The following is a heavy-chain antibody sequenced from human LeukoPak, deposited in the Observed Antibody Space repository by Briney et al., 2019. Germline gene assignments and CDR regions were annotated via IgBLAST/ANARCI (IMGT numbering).Heavy chain of an antibody. D-gene: IGHD5-18*01. V-gene: IGHV3-30*15. J-gene: IGHJ4*02. CDR2: ISNDGSNK. CDR1: GFTFSSYA. Sequence: GRSVRLSCAASGFTFSSYAMQWVRQAPGKGLEWGVGISNDGSNKYYADPVRGRFTISTDKSKNTLDLQRSSLRDADASGYYCASHGLDTGLDFWGQGTLVTVSS. CDR3: ASHGLDTGLDF.